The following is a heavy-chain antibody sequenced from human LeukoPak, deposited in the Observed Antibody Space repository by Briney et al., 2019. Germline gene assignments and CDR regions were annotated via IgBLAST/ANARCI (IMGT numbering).Heavy chain of an antibody. Sequence: ASVKVSCKASGYTFTSYYVHWVRQAPGQGLEWMGIINPSGGSTSYAQKFQGRVTMTRDTSTSTVYMELSSLRSEDTAVYYCARASPGIAVAGPPFDYWGQGTLVTVSS. J-gene: IGHJ4*02. CDR3: ARASPGIAVAGPPFDY. D-gene: IGHD6-19*01. V-gene: IGHV1-46*01. CDR1: GYTFTSYY. CDR2: INPSGGST.